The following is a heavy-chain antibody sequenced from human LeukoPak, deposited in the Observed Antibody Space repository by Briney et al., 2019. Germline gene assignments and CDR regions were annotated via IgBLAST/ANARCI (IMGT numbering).Heavy chain of an antibody. V-gene: IGHV3-21*01. CDR3: ARDLRQGTTMTSVLFDY. CDR1: GFSFSSYS. D-gene: IGHD3-22*01. CDR2: ISTSSSYI. J-gene: IGHJ4*02. Sequence: GGSLRLSCAASGFSFSSYSMNWVRQAPGKGLEWVSCISTSSSYIYYADSVKGRFTISRDNAKNSLYLQMNSLRAEDTAVYYCARDLRQGTTMTSVLFDYWGQGALVTVSS.